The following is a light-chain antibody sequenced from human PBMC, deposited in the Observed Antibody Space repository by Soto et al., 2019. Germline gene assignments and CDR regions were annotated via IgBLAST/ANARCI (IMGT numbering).Light chain of an antibody. V-gene: IGKV4-1*01. CDR2: WAS. Sequence: GRTRAPDSVAVALGKRATIKCKSSQSVLYSSNNKNYLAWYQQKPGQTPKLLIYWASTRESGVPDRFSGSGSCTHSALTIRSMPAEAASVYYCQSYYSAQLTFGGGTKVDIK. CDR3: QSYYSAQLT. J-gene: IGKJ4*01. CDR1: QSVLYSSNNKNY.